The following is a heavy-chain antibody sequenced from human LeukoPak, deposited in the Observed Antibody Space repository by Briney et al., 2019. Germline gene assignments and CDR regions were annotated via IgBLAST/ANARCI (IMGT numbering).Heavy chain of an antibody. J-gene: IGHJ6*02. D-gene: IGHD2-2*02. CDR1: GFTFSSYA. V-gene: IGHV3-23*01. CDR3: AKDQARCSSTSCYTDYGMDV. CDR2: ISSSGGST. Sequence: QSGGSVRLSCAASGFTFSSYAMSWVRQAPGKGLEWVSAISSSGGSTYYADSVKGRFTISRDNSKNTLYLQMNSLRAEDTAVYYCAKDQARCSSTSCYTDYGMDVWGQGTTVTVSS.